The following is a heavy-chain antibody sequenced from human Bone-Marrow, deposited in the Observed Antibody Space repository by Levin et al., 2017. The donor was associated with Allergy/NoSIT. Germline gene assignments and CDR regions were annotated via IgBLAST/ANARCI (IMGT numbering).Heavy chain of an antibody. D-gene: IGHD5/OR15-5a*01. CDR1: GFSLSDFG. CDR3: AKDLGLRRYDWRCYFDH. J-gene: IGHJ4*02. V-gene: IGHV3-30*18. Sequence: RSGGSLRLSCAASGFSLSDFGMHWVRQAPGKGLEWVAVISSDGRNTYYADSVKGRFTISRDTSKNTVFLQMSTLREDDTAVYYCAKDLGLRRYDWRCYFDHWGQGILLTVSS. CDR2: ISSDGRNT.